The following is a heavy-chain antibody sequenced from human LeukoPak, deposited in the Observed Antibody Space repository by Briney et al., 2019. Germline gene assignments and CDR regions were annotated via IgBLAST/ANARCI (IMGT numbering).Heavy chain of an antibody. V-gene: IGHV3-23*01. CDR1: GFTFSSYA. D-gene: IGHD4-17*01. Sequence: GGSLSLSCAASGFTFSSYAMSWVRQAPGRGLEWVSATSGSGGNTYYADSVKGRFTISRDNSKNTLYLQMNSLRAEDTAVYYCARRGESTNYGDYRFDSWGQGTLVTVSS. CDR3: ARRGESTNYGDYRFDS. J-gene: IGHJ4*02. CDR2: TSGSGGNT.